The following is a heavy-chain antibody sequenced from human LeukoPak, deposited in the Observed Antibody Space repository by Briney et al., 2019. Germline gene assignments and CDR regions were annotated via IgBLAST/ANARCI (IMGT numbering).Heavy chain of an antibody. D-gene: IGHD6-19*01. CDR2: VSGSGGNT. CDR1: GFTFTYSA. J-gene: IGHJ4*02. Sequence: GGSLRLSCAASGFTFTYSAMTWVRQAPGKGLEWVSTVSGSGGNTYYADSVKGRFTISRDNSENTVSLQMNTLRAQDTAVYYCAKSLAVPGSPDQWGQGTLVTVSS. V-gene: IGHV3-23*01. CDR3: AKSLAVPGSPDQ.